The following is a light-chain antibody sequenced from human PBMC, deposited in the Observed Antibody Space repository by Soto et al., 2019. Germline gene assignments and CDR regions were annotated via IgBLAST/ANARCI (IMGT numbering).Light chain of an antibody. J-gene: IGLJ1*01. V-gene: IGLV2-14*01. CDR2: DVT. CDR1: SSDVGGYNY. CDR3: SSYTSTSTPWV. Sequence: QSVLTQPASVSGSPGQSITISCTGTSSDVGGYNYVSWYQQHPGKATKLMIYDVTDRPSGVSNRFSGSKSGNTASLTISGLQAEDEADYYCSSYTSTSTPWVFGTGTKSPS.